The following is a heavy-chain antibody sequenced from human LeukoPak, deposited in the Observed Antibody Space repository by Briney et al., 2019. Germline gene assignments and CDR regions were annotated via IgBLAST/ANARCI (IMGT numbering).Heavy chain of an antibody. CDR3: ARDGSSSWTIDY. CDR1: GFTFNVYA. V-gene: IGHV3-33*08. D-gene: IGHD6-13*01. Sequence: PGGSLRLSCAASGFTFNVYAIHWVRQAPGKGLEWVAVIWYDGSNKYYADSVKGRFTISRDNSKNTLYLQMNSLRAEDTAVYYCARDGSSSWTIDYWGQGTLVTVSS. CDR2: IWYDGSNK. J-gene: IGHJ4*02.